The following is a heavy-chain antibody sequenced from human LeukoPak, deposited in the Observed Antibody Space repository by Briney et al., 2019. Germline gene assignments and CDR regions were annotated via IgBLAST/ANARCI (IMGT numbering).Heavy chain of an antibody. CDR2: IYYSGGT. D-gene: IGHD6-13*01. CDR1: GGSVTSYY. CDR3: ATTGATSPSSASWFNIEY. J-gene: IGHJ4*02. Sequence: SETLSLTCTVSGGSVTSYYCNWVRQPPGRGLEWIGYIYYSGGTNYNPSLEGRVTISLDTAKNQFSLKLRSVTAEDTAVYYCATTGATSPSSASWFNIEYWGQGTLVPVSS. V-gene: IGHV4-59*08.